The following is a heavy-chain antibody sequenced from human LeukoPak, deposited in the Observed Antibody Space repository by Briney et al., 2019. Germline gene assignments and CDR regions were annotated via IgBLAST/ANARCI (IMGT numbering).Heavy chain of an antibody. CDR3: ARDQCSGGSCHSFDY. CDR2: IWYDGSNK. V-gene: IGHV3-33*01. Sequence: GGSLRLSCAASGFTFSSYGMHWVRQAPGKGLEWVAVIWYDGSNKYYADSVKGRFTISRDNSKNTLYLQMNSLRAEDTAVYYCARDQCSGGSCHSFDYWGQGTLVTVSS. CDR1: GFTFSSYG. D-gene: IGHD2-15*01. J-gene: IGHJ4*02.